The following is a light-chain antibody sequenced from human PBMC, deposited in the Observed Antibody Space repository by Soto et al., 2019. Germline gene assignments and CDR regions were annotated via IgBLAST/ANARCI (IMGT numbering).Light chain of an antibody. CDR1: QSVSKSSNNKNH. Sequence: DIVMTQSPDSLAVSLGERATINCKSSQSVSKSSNNKNHLAWYQQKPGQPPRLLIYWASMRESGVPDRFSGGGSGTDFTLTISSLQVEDAAVYYCPQYYSPPAMFGQGTKVEI. CDR2: WAS. V-gene: IGKV4-1*01. CDR3: PQYYSPPAM. J-gene: IGKJ1*01.